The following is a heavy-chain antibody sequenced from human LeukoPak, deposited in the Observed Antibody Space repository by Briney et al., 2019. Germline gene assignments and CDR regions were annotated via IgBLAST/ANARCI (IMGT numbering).Heavy chain of an antibody. J-gene: IGHJ4*02. CDR2: MNPNSGNT. V-gene: IGHV1-8*01. CDR3: ARRDYDYVWGSYRYTAFDY. Sequence: ASVKVSCKASGYTFTSYDINWVRQATGQGLEWMGWMNPNSGNTGYAQKFQGRVTMTRNTSISTAYMELSSLRSEDTAAYYCARRDYDYVWGSYRYTAFDYWGQGTLVTVSS. D-gene: IGHD3-16*02. CDR1: GYTFTSYD.